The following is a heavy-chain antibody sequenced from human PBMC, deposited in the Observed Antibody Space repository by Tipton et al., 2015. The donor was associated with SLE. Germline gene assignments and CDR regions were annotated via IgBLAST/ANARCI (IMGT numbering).Heavy chain of an antibody. J-gene: IGHJ4*02. CDR2: IYDTGNI. Sequence: TLSLTCTVSGDSISSGDYYWTWIRQTPGKGLEWIGFIYDTGNIYYNPSLKSRFTISVDTSKNQFSLKVSSVTAADTAVYYCASPITLVRGVTKDYWGQGTLVTVSS. D-gene: IGHD3-10*01. CDR1: GDSISSGDYY. V-gene: IGHV4-30-4*01. CDR3: ASPITLVRGVTKDY.